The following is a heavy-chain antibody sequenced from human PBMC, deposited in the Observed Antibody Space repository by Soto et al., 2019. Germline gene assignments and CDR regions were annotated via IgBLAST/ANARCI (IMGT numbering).Heavy chain of an antibody. Sequence: GESLKISCKGSGYRFTNYWIGWVRQMPGKGLEWMGIIYPADSDTTYSPSFQGQVTISADKSISTTYLQWSSLKASDTAMYYCARLLDGYIDYWGQGTRVTVSS. CDR2: IYPADSDT. J-gene: IGHJ4*02. CDR3: ARLLDGYIDY. V-gene: IGHV5-51*01. CDR1: GYRFTNYW.